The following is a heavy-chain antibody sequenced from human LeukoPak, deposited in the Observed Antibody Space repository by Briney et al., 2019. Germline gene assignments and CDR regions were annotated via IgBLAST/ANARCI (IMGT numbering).Heavy chain of an antibody. V-gene: IGHV5-51*01. Sequence: PGESLKISCKGSGYSFTSYWIGWVRQMPGKGLEWMGIVYPGDSDTRYSPSFQGQVTISADKSISPAYPQWSRLEASDTGMYYCARQDLGYCSGGSCYLDAFDIWGQGTMVTVSS. D-gene: IGHD2-15*01. J-gene: IGHJ3*02. CDR1: GYSFTSYW. CDR2: VYPGDSDT. CDR3: ARQDLGYCSGGSCYLDAFDI.